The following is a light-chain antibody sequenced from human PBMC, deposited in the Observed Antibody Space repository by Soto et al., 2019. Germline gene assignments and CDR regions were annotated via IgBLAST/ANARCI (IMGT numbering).Light chain of an antibody. CDR3: HQYGSLPWT. V-gene: IGKV3-20*01. CDR2: GAS. CDR1: QSVSSSY. J-gene: IGKJ1*01. Sequence: EIVLTQSPGTLSLSPGERATLSCRASQSVSSSYLAWYQQKPGQAPSLLIYGASRRATGIPDRFSGSGSGTDFTLTISRLEPEDFAVYYCHQYGSLPWTFGQGTKVDIK.